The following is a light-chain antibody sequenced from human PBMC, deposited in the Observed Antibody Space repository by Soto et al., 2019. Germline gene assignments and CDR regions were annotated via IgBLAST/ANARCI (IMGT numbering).Light chain of an antibody. CDR2: LGS. CDR1: LSLLGTNGSNY. Sequence: IVLTQSPPSLPVTPGEPASISCRSSLSLLGTNGSNYLAWYLQKPGQSPQLLIYLGSNRASGVPDRFSGSGSGTDFTLQISRVEAEDVGLYYCMQGLTSPLTFGGGTKVEIK. J-gene: IGKJ4*01. CDR3: MQGLTSPLT. V-gene: IGKV2-28*01.